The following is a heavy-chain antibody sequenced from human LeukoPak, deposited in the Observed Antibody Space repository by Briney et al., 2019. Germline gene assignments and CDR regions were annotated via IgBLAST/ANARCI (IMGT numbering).Heavy chain of an antibody. CDR3: ARGDLYSSSLVPSSYYYYMDV. Sequence: ASVKVSCKASGGTFSSYAISWVRQAPGQGLEWMGGIIPIFGTANYEQKFQGRVTITTDESTSTAYMELSSLRSEDTAVYYCARGDLYSSSLVPSSYYYYMDVWGKGTTVTVSS. V-gene: IGHV1-69*05. CDR2: IIPIFGTA. J-gene: IGHJ6*03. D-gene: IGHD6-13*01. CDR1: GGTFSSYA.